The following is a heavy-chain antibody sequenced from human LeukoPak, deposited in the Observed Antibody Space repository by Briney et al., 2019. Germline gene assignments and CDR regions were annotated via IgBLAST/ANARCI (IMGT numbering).Heavy chain of an antibody. V-gene: IGHV3-20*01. CDR3: ARTHPTILNDAFDI. CDR2: INWNGGST. D-gene: IGHD2-15*01. Sequence: GGSLRLSCAASGFTFDDYGMSWVRQAPGKGLEWVSGINWNGGSTGYADSVKGRFTISRDNAKNSLYLQMNSLRAEDTALYHCARTHPTILNDAFDIWGQGTMVTVSS. J-gene: IGHJ3*02. CDR1: GFTFDDYG.